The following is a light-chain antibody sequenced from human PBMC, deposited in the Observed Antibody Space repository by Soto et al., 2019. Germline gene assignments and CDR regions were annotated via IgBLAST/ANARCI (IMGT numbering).Light chain of an antibody. Sequence: QSVLTQPRSVSGPPGQSVSISCSGTSSDVGTYNYVSWYQHHPGKVPQLIIYDVTKRPSGVPDRFSGSKSGNTASLTSSGLEVEYEADDYCCSYAGTYNWMFGGGTKLTVL. V-gene: IGLV2-11*01. J-gene: IGLJ3*02. CDR1: SSDVGTYNY. CDR2: DVT. CDR3: CSYAGTYNWM.